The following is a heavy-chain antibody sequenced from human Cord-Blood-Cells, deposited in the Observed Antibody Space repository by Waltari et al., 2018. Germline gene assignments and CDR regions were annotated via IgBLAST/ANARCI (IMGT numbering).Heavy chain of an antibody. J-gene: IGHJ3*02. V-gene: IGHV4-34*01. CDR1: GGSFSGYY. CDR2: INHSGST. CDR3: ARVGGSGSYSAFDI. D-gene: IGHD1-26*01. Sequence: QVQLQQWGAGLLKPSETLSLTCAVYGGSFSGYYWSWIRQPPGKGLEWIGEINHSGSTNYNPSLKSRVTISVDTSKNQFSLKLSSVTAADTAVYYCARVGGSGSYSAFDIWGQGTMVTVSS.